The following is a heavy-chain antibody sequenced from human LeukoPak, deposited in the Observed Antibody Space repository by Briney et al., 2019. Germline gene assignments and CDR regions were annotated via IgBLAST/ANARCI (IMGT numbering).Heavy chain of an antibody. Sequence: SETLSLTCAVYGGSFSGYYWSWLRQPPGKGLEWVGEINHSGSTNYNPSLKSRVTISVDTSKNQFSLKLSSVTAADTAVYYCARGTTIFGVVTYYYYYGMDVWGQGTTVTVSS. CDR3: ARGTTIFGVVTYYYYYGMDV. D-gene: IGHD3-3*01. V-gene: IGHV4-34*01. CDR1: GGSFSGYY. J-gene: IGHJ6*02. CDR2: INHSGST.